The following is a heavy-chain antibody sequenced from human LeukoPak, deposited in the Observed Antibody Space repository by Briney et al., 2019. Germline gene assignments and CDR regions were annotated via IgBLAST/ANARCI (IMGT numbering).Heavy chain of an antibody. D-gene: IGHD6-13*01. Sequence: PGRSLRLSCAASGFTFSSYGMHRVRQAPGKGLEWVAVISYDGSNKYYADSVKGRFTISRDNSKNTLYLQMNSLRAEDTAVYYCAKEQLGPYYFDYWGQGTLVTVSS. CDR3: AKEQLGPYYFDY. CDR1: GFTFSSYG. V-gene: IGHV3-30*18. CDR2: ISYDGSNK. J-gene: IGHJ4*02.